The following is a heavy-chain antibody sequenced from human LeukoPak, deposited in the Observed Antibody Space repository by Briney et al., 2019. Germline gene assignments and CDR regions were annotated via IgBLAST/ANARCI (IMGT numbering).Heavy chain of an antibody. CDR2: ISDNGGRT. CDR1: GFTFSSYW. V-gene: IGHV3-23*01. CDR3: AKDLPTKCRGDCPSDY. J-gene: IGHJ4*02. D-gene: IGHD2-21*02. Sequence: PGGSLRLSCAASGFTFSSYWMHWVRQAPGKGLEWVSHISDNGGRTYYAESVKGRFAISRDNSKNTLYLQMNSLRVEDTALYYCAKDLPTKCRGDCPSDYWGQGTLVTVSS.